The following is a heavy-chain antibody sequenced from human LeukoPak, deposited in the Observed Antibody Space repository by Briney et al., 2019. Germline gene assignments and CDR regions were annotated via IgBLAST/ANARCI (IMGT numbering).Heavy chain of an antibody. V-gene: IGHV3-48*03. J-gene: IGHJ4*02. Sequence: GGSLRLSCAASGFTFTTFEMNWVRQTPGKGLEWVSYISRSGTSIYYADSVKGRFTISRDNAKKSLYLQMNSLRAEDTAVYYCARALGYDSSGYYYRDFDYWGQGTLVTVSS. CDR1: GFTFTTFE. CDR2: ISRSGTSI. CDR3: ARALGYDSSGYYYRDFDY. D-gene: IGHD3-22*01.